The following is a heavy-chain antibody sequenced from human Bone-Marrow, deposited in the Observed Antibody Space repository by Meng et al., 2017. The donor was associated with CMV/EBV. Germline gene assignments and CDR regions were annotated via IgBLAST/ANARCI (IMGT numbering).Heavy chain of an antibody. J-gene: IGHJ4*02. CDR2: IKQDGSEK. D-gene: IGHD3-3*01. CDR1: GFTFSSYW. CDR3: ARGLPYYDFWSGYFVSPDY. Sequence: GESLKISCAASGFTFSSYWMSWVRQAPGKGLEWVANIKQDGSEKYYVDSVKGRFTISRDNAKNSLYLQMNSLRAEDTAVYYCARGLPYYDFWSGYFVSPDYWGQGTLVTVSS. V-gene: IGHV3-7*01.